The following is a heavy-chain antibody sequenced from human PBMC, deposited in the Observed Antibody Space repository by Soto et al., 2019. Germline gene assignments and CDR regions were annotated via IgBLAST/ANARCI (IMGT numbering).Heavy chain of an antibody. Sequence: ASVKVSCKASGYIFTSYGINWVRQAPGQGLEWMGWISVYNGHTKYAHKFQDRVTMSTDTSASTAYMEVRSLRSDDTAVYYCARDQGTYGTSYHYCGPGTMVTVYS. CDR3: ARDQGTYGTSYHY. CDR1: GYIFTSYG. CDR2: ISVYNGHT. V-gene: IGHV1-18*01. D-gene: IGHD3-16*01. J-gene: IGHJ4*02.